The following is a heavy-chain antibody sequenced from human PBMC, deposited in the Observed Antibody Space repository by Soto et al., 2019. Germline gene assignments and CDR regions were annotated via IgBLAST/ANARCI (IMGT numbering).Heavy chain of an antibody. Sequence: QVQLQESGPGLVKPSQTLSLTCTVSGGSISSGGYYWSWIRQHPGKGLAWIGYIYYSGSTYYNPSLKSRVTISVDTSKSQFSLKLRSVTAADTAVYYCLASAAGSPYYYYGMDVWGQGTTVTVSS. J-gene: IGHJ6*02. D-gene: IGHD6-13*01. CDR1: GGSISSGGYY. CDR3: LASAAGSPYYYYGMDV. V-gene: IGHV4-31*03. CDR2: IYYSGST.